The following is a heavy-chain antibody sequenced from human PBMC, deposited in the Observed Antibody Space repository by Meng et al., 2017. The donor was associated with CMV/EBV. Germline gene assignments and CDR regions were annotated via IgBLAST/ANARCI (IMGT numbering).Heavy chain of an antibody. CDR1: GFSLSTSGVG. Sequence: SGPTLLKPTQTLTLTCSSSGFSLSTSGVGVGWIRQPPGKALEWLALIYWNDAKRYSPSLKSRLTITKDTSKNQVVLTMNNMDPVDTATYYCAHSSDYDFWSGYYPPGSYYYGMDVWGQGTTVTVSS. J-gene: IGHJ6*02. D-gene: IGHD3-3*01. CDR3: AHSSDYDFWSGYYPPGSYYYGMDV. CDR2: IYWNDAK. V-gene: IGHV2-5*01.